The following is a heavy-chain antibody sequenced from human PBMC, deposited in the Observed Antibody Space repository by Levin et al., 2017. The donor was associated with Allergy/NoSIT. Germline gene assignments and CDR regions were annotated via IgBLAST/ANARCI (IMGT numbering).Heavy chain of an antibody. V-gene: IGHV1-46*01. D-gene: IGHD5-12*01. Sequence: ASVKVSCKASGYTFTSYYMHWVRQAPGQGLEWMGIINPSGGSTSYAQKFQGRVTMTRDTSTSTVYMELSSLRSEDTAVYYCARDSGEGVATAQFDYWGQGTLVTVSS. CDR2: INPSGGST. J-gene: IGHJ4*02. CDR1: GYTFTSYY. CDR3: ARDSGEGVATAQFDY.